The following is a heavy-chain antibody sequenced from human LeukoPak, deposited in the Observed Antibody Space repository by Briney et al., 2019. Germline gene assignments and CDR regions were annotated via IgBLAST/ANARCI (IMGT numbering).Heavy chain of an antibody. CDR2: INQGGSEK. CDR3: VRDGSGYDY. Sequence: PGESLRLSCAASRFTFSNYWMSWVRQPPGKGLEWVANINQGGSEKYYVSSVKGRFTISRDNAKNSLYLQMNSLRADDTAIYYCVRDGSGYDYWGQGTLVTVSS. CDR1: RFTFSNYW. J-gene: IGHJ4*02. V-gene: IGHV3-7*05. D-gene: IGHD6-19*01.